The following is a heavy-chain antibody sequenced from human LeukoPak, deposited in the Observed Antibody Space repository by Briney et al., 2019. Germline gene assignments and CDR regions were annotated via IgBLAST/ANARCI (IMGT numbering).Heavy chain of an antibody. CDR2: IYYSGST. D-gene: IGHD6-19*01. CDR1: GGSFSGYY. V-gene: IGHV4-34*01. Sequence: SETLSLPCAVYGGSFSGYYWSWIRQPPGKGLEWIGSIYYSGSTYYNPSLKSRVTISVDTSKNQFSLKLSSVTAADTAVYYCTRDYRYSSGMDYWGQGTLVTVSS. J-gene: IGHJ4*02. CDR3: TRDYRYSSGMDY.